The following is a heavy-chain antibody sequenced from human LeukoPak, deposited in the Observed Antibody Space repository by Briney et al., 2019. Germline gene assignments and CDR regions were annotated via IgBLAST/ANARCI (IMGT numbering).Heavy chain of an antibody. D-gene: IGHD5-12*01. Sequence: GGSLRLSCAASGFTFSSYWMTWVRQAPGKGLEWVAQINQDGSKEYYIDSVKARFGISRDNARNSLSLQMNSLRAEDTAVYYCVRDGGVSGYDLLDYWGQGTLVTVSS. J-gene: IGHJ4*02. CDR2: INQDGSKE. CDR3: VRDGGVSGYDLLDY. CDR1: GFTFSSYW. V-gene: IGHV3-7*01.